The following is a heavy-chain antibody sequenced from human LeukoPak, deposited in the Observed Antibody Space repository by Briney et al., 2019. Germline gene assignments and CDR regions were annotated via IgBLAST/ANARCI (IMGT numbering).Heavy chain of an antibody. CDR1: GYTFTSYG. J-gene: IGHJ6*02. Sequence: ASVKVSCKASGYTFTSYGISWVRRAPGQGLEWMGWISAYNGNTNYAQKLQGRVTMTTDTSTSTAYMELRSLRSDDTAVYYCARFSNSNYAPYYYYGMDVWGQGTTVTVSS. CDR3: ARFSNSNYAPYYYYGMDV. CDR2: ISAYNGNT. D-gene: IGHD4-11*01. V-gene: IGHV1-18*01.